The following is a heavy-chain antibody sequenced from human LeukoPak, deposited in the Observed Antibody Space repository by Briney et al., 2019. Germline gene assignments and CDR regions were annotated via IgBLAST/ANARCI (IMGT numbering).Heavy chain of an antibody. CDR1: GFTFSSFA. D-gene: IGHD3-10*01. J-gene: IGHJ4*02. V-gene: IGHV3-23*01. Sequence: PGGSLRLSCTGSGFTFSSFAMSWVRQAPGKGLEWVSVISNSGGSTYYADSVKGRFTISRDDSKNTLYLQLNSPRADDTAVYYCARDIRGDYGSGSYLDYWGQGTLVTVSS. CDR2: ISNSGGST. CDR3: ARDIRGDYGSGSYLDY.